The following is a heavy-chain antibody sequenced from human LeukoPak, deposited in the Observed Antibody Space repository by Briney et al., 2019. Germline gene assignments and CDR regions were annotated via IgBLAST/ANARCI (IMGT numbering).Heavy chain of an antibody. J-gene: IGHJ4*02. V-gene: IGHV4-39*01. D-gene: IGHD2-2*01. Sequence: SETLSLICTVSGGSISSITYYWGWIRQHPGKGLEWIGNIYYGGSTFYNPSLKSRVTISLDTSKNQFSLKLSSVTAADTAVYFCARQCSSTSCYSYWGQGTLVTVSS. CDR1: GGSISSITYY. CDR2: IYYGGST. CDR3: ARQCSSTSCYSY.